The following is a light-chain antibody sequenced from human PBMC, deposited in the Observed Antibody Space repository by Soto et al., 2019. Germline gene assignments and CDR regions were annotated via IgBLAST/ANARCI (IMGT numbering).Light chain of an antibody. Sequence: QSVLTQPASVSGSPGQSITISCTGTSSDVGGYNYVSWYQQHPGKAPKLMIYDVSNGPSGVSNRFSGSKSGNTASLTISGLQAEDEADYYCSSYTSSSIYVFGTGTKVTLL. CDR3: SSYTSSSIYV. J-gene: IGLJ1*01. CDR2: DVS. CDR1: SSDVGGYNY. V-gene: IGLV2-14*01.